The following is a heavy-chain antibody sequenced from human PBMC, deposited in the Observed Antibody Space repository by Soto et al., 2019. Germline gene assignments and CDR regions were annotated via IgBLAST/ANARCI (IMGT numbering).Heavy chain of an antibody. V-gene: IGHV3-30*18. CDR2: ISNDGSKK. CDR3: AKGYYDFWSGYSEYYYDMDV. J-gene: IGHJ6*02. D-gene: IGHD3-3*01. Sequence: ESGGGVVQPGGSLRLSCVASVFTFSRYGMHWVRQAPGKGLEWVAAISNDGSKKYYADSVKGRFTISRDNSKNTLYLQMNSLRAEDTAMYYCAKGYYDFWSGYSEYYYDMDVWGQGTTVTVSS. CDR1: VFTFSRYG.